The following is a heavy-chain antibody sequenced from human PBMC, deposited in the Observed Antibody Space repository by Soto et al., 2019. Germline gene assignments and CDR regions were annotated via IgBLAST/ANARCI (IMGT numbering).Heavy chain of an antibody. CDR2: INTDNGDT. CDR3: ARGVGDDSVWARYDY. V-gene: IGHV1-3*04. Sequence: ASVKVSCKTSGYTFTNYFMHWVRQAPGQRPEWMGCINTDNGDTKYSQKLQGRLTFSRDTSTSTAYMELRSLRSGDTAVYYCARGVGDDSVWARYDYWGQGTLVTVSS. D-gene: IGHD1-26*01. J-gene: IGHJ4*02. CDR1: GYTFTNYF.